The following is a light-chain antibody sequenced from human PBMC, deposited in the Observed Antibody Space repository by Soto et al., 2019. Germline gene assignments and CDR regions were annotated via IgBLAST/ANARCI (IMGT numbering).Light chain of an antibody. Sequence: EIVMTQSPATLSVSPGERATFSCRASQSVRSNVAWYQQKPGQAPRLLIYGASTRATGIPTRFSGSGSGTEFTLTISSLQSEDFAVYSCLQYHNLWAFGQGTKVEIK. CDR3: LQYHNLWA. V-gene: IGKV3-15*01. CDR1: QSVRSN. J-gene: IGKJ1*01. CDR2: GAS.